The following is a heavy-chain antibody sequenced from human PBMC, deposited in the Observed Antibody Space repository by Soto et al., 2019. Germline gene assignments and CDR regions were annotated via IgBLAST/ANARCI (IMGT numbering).Heavy chain of an antibody. J-gene: IGHJ4*02. D-gene: IGHD3-22*01. CDR1: GGTFSSYA. Sequence: SVKVSCKASGGTFSSYAISWVRQAPGQGLEWMGGIIPIFGTANYAQKFQGRVTSTADESTSTAYMELSSLRSEDTAVYYCARVANTYYYDSSGYYPFSYWGQGTLVTVSS. V-gene: IGHV1-69*13. CDR2: IIPIFGTA. CDR3: ARVANTYYYDSSGYYPFSY.